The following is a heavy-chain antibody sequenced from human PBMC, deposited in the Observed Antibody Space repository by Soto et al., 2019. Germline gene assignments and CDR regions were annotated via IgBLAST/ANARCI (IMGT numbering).Heavy chain of an antibody. V-gene: IGHV3-48*02. CDR3: ARDNWNVDPGPFDP. CDR1: GFTFNRYS. CDR2: ISKDSATT. J-gene: IGHJ5*02. D-gene: IGHD1-20*01. Sequence: QLVQSGGGLVQPGGSLRLSCAASGFTFNRYSMNWVRQTPGKGLEWLSYISKDSATTYYADSVKGRFVISRDNAKNSVYLQMNSLRDEDTALYYCARDNWNVDPGPFDPWGQGTLVTVSS.